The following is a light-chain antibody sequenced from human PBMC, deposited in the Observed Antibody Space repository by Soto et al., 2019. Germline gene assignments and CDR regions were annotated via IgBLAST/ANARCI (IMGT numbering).Light chain of an antibody. Sequence: DIQLTQTPSSLSASVGDRVTITCRSSQTISGYVNWYQQQPVKAPKLLISASYDLQSGVPSRFSGSESGTDFTLTISSLQPEDFATYFCQQSYSTPLTFGGGTKVEIK. V-gene: IGKV1-39*01. CDR2: ASY. CDR3: QQSYSTPLT. J-gene: IGKJ4*02. CDR1: QTISGY.